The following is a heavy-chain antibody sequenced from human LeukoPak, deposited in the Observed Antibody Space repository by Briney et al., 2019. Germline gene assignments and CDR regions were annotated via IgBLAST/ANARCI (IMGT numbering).Heavy chain of an antibody. CDR1: GGSISSYY. Sequence: ASETLSLTCTVSGGSISSYYWSWIRQPPGKGLEWIGYIYYSGSTNYNPSLKSRVTISVDTSKNQFSLKLSSVTAADTAVYYCARAKYYYGSGSYGFFDYWGQGTLVTVSS. V-gene: IGHV4-59*01. D-gene: IGHD3-10*01. J-gene: IGHJ4*02. CDR3: ARAKYYYGSGSYGFFDY. CDR2: IYYSGST.